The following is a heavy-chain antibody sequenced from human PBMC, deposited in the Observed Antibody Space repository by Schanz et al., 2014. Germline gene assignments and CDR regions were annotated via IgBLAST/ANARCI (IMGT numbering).Heavy chain of an antibody. Sequence: QVQLVESGGGVVQPGRSLRLSCSASGFTLSSYGMHWVRQAPGKGLEWLAVIWFDGTNKYNADSVKGRFTITRDTSKNTVYLLLNSLRAEDTAVYYCARDGDFDYWGQGTLVTVSS. CDR2: IWFDGTNK. J-gene: IGHJ4*02. V-gene: IGHV3-33*01. CDR3: ARDGDFDY. CDR1: GFTLSSYG.